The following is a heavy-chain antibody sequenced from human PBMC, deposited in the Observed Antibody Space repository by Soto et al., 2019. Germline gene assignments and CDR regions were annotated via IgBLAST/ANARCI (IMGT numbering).Heavy chain of an antibody. CDR1: GYTFTSYG. V-gene: IGHV1-18*01. CDR3: ARADIVLVPAAIFCY. Sequence: QVQLVQSGAEVKKPGASVKVSCKASGYTFTSYGISWVRQAPGQGLEWMGWISAYNGNTNYAQKLKGRGTMTTDTSTSTAYMELRSLRPDVTAVYYCARADIVLVPAAIFCYWGQGSLVTVCS. CDR2: ISAYNGNT. J-gene: IGHJ4*02. D-gene: IGHD2-2*01.